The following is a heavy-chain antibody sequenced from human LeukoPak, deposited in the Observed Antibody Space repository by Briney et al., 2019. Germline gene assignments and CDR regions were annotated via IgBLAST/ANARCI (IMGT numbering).Heavy chain of an antibody. D-gene: IGHD3-10*01. J-gene: IGHJ3*02. CDR1: GFTFSDYS. Sequence: GGSLRLSCVASGFTFSDYSMNWVRQAPGKGLEWVSAISFGGTVTLYTDSAKGRFTISRDDAMRSLYLQMNSLGVEDTALYYCARQTGPGAGAFDIWGQGTMVTVSS. CDR2: ISFGGTVT. V-gene: IGHV3-21*01. CDR3: ARQTGPGAGAFDI.